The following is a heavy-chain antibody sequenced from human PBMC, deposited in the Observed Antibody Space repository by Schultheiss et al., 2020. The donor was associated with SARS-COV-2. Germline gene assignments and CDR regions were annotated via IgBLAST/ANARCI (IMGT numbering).Heavy chain of an antibody. V-gene: IGHV1-2*02. CDR1: GYTFTGYY. D-gene: IGHD6-13*01. CDR3: ANLIYSSSWYWADY. J-gene: IGHJ4*02. Sequence: ASVKVSCKASGYTFTGYYMHWVRQAPGQGLEWMGWINPSGGSTSYAQKFQGRVTMTRDTSISTAYMELRSLRSDDTAVYYCANLIYSSSWYWADYWGQGTLVTVSS. CDR2: INPSGGST.